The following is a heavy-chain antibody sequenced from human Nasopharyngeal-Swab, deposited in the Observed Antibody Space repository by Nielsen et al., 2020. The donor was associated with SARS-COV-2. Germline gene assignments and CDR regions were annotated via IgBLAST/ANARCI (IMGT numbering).Heavy chain of an antibody. Sequence: SETLSLTCTVSGGSISSGGYYWSWIRQHPGKGLEWIGYIYYSGSTYYNPSLKSRVTISVDTSKNQFSLKLSSVTAADTAVYYCARDFLGRGYSYGYEDYYYYGMDAWDQGTTVTVSS. D-gene: IGHD5-18*01. CDR3: ARDFLGRGYSYGYEDYYYYGMDA. CDR1: GGSISSGGYY. J-gene: IGHJ6*02. V-gene: IGHV4-31*03. CDR2: IYYSGST.